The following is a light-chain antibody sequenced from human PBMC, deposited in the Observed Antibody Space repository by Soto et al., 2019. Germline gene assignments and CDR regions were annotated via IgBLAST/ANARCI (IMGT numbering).Light chain of an antibody. CDR2: EVN. CDR3: GAHAGSNTWV. J-gene: IGLJ3*02. CDR1: SGDIGAYNY. Sequence: QSALTQSPSASASPGQSVTISCTGSSGDIGAYNYVSWYQQHPGKAPKLIIYEVNKRPSGVPDRFSGSKSGITASLTVSGLQADDEADYYFGAHAGSNTWVFGGGTKLTVL. V-gene: IGLV2-8*01.